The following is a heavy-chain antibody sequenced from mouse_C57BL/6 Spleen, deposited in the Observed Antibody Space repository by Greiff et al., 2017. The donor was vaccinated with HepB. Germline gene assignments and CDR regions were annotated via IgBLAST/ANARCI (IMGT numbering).Heavy chain of an antibody. CDR2: IYPGDGDT. D-gene: IGHD2-4*01. Sequence: VQLVESGPELVKPGASVKISCKASGYAFSSSWMNWVKQRPGKGLEWIGRIYPGDGDTNYNGKFKGKATLTADKSSSTAYMQLSSLTSEDSAVYFCAEIYYDYDDAYWGQGTLVTVSA. CDR1: GYAFSSSW. CDR3: AEIYYDYDDAY. V-gene: IGHV1-82*01. J-gene: IGHJ3*01.